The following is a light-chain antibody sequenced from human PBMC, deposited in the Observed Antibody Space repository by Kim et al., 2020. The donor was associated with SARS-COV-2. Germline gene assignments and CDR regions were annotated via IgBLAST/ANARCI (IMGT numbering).Light chain of an antibody. Sequence: SPGERATLSCRASQSVSSSYLAWYQQKPGQAPRLLIYGASNRDTGISDRFTGNGSGTDFTLTISGLEPEDFAVYHCQQYGISPWTFGPGTKVDIK. CDR1: QSVSSSY. J-gene: IGKJ1*01. V-gene: IGKV3-20*01. CDR3: QQYGISPWT. CDR2: GAS.